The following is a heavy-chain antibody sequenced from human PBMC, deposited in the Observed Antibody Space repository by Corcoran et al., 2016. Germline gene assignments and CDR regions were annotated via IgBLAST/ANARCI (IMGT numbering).Heavy chain of an antibody. CDR1: GFTFSSYA. CDR3: AKSIVPAATFDY. J-gene: IGHJ4*02. D-gene: IGHD2-2*01. V-gene: IGHV3-23*01. CDR2: ISGSGGST. Sequence: GGSLRPPCAASGFTFSSYAMSWVRQAPGKGLEWVSAISGSGGSTNYADSVKGRFTISRDNSKNTLYLQMNSLRAEDTAVYYCAKSIVPAATFDYWGQGTLVTVSS.